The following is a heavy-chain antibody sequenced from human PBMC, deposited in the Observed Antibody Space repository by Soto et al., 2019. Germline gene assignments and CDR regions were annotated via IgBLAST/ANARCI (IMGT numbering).Heavy chain of an antibody. CDR1: GFTFSSYG. CDR3: AKARENYYLPYAFDI. V-gene: IGHV3-30*18. Sequence: GGSLRLSCAASGFTFSSYGMHWVRQAPGKGLEWVAVISYDGSNKYYADSVKGRFTISRDNSKNTLYLQMNSLRAEDTAVYYCAKARENYYLPYAFDIWGQGTMVTVSS. CDR2: ISYDGSNK. D-gene: IGHD3-10*01. J-gene: IGHJ3*02.